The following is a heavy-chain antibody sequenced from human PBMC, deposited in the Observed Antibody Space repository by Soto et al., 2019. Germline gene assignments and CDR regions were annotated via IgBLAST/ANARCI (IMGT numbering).Heavy chain of an antibody. J-gene: IGHJ4*02. Sequence: QVQLVEAGGGVVQPGTSLRLSCVGSGFTFRSYVIHSVRQAPGKGLEWVALTSYDGSNNFYGDSVRGRFTISRYNSRNTVELQMDSLRLEDTALYYCARWGTTGGLDVWGQVTLVSVSS. CDR3: ARWGTTGGLDV. CDR1: GFTFRSYV. CDR2: TSYDGSNN. V-gene: IGHV3-33*01. D-gene: IGHD3-16*01.